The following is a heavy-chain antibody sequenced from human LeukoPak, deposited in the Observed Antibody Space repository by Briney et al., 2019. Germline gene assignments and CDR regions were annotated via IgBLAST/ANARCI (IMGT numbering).Heavy chain of an antibody. V-gene: IGHV3-21*01. CDR3: ARGAPYCSGGSCMYYFDY. CDR1: GFTFSSFG. CDR2: ISSSSSYI. Sequence: GGSLRLSCAASGFTFSSFGMNWVRQAPGKGLEWVSSISSSSSYIYYADSVKGRFTISRDNAKNSLYLQMNSLRAEDTAVYYCARGAPYCSGGSCMYYFDYWGQGTLVTVSS. J-gene: IGHJ4*02. D-gene: IGHD2-15*01.